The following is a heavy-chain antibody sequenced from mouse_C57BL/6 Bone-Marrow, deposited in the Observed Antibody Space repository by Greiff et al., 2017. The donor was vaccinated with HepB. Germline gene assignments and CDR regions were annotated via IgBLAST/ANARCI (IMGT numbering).Heavy chain of an antibody. CDR2: SRNKANDYTT. V-gene: IGHV7-1*01. Sequence: EVKLVESGGGLVQSGRSLRLSCATSGFTFSDFYMEWVRQAPGKGLEWIAASRNKANDYTTEYSASVKGRFIVSRDTSQSILYLQMNALRAEDTAIYYCARDATVVAGAPCYAMDYWGQGTSVTVSS. CDR3: ARDATVVAGAPCYAMDY. CDR1: GFTFSDFY. D-gene: IGHD1-1*01. J-gene: IGHJ4*01.